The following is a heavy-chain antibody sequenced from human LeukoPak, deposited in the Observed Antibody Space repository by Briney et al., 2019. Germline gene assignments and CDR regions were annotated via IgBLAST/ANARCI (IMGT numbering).Heavy chain of an antibody. V-gene: IGHV1-18*01. J-gene: IGHJ4*02. CDR1: GCTFTSYG. Sequence: ASVKVSCKASGCTFTSYGITWVRQAPGQGLEWMGWISGYNGNTGYAQNLQGRVTMTTDTSTSTAYMELRSLSSDDTAVYYCARDVDYRNNAVDSDYWGQGTLVTVSS. CDR2: ISGYNGNT. CDR3: ARDVDYRNNAVDSDY. D-gene: IGHD4-11*01.